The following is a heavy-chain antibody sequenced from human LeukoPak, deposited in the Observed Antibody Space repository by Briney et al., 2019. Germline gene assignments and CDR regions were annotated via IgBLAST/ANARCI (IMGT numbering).Heavy chain of an antibody. CDR2: IIPIFGTA. V-gene: IGHV1-69*01. J-gene: IGHJ4*02. CDR1: GGTFSSYA. CDR3: ARVGGEGYSGYDPTDY. Sequence: ASVKVSCKASGGTFSSYAISWVRQAPGQGLEWMGGIIPIFGTANYAQKFQGRVTITADESTSTAYMELSSLRSEETAVYYCARVGGEGYSGYDPTDYWGQGTLVTVSS. D-gene: IGHD5-12*01.